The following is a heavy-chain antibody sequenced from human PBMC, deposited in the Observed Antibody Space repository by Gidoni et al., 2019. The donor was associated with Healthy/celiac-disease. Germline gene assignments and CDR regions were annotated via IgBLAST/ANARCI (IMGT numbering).Heavy chain of an antibody. CDR3: AKDSAKYGDYGSWFDP. Sequence: EVQLVESGGGLVQPGRSLRLSCAASGFTFDAYAMHWVRQAPGKGLEWVSGISWNSGSIGYADSVKGRFTISRDNAKNSLYLQMNSLRAEDTALYYCAKDSAKYGDYGSWFDPWGQGTLVTVSS. CDR1: GFTFDAYA. V-gene: IGHV3-9*01. CDR2: ISWNSGSI. D-gene: IGHD4-17*01. J-gene: IGHJ5*02.